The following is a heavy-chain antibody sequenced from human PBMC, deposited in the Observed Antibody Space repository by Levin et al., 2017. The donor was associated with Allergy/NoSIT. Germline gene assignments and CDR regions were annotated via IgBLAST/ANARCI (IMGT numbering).Heavy chain of an antibody. J-gene: IGHJ4*02. Sequence: GSLRLSCTVSGGSIRNYYWNWIRQTPGKGLEWIGFVYYSGASNYDPSLKSRVTMSVDTSKNQFSLKLSSATAADTAVYHCASTIFGGFYFDYWGQGTLVTVSS. V-gene: IGHV4-59*08. CDR2: VYYSGAS. D-gene: IGHD3-3*01. CDR3: ASTIFGGFYFDY. CDR1: GGSIRNYY.